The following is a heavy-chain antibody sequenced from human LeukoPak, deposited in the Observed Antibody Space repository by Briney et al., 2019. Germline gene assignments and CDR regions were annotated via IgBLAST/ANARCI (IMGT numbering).Heavy chain of an antibody. CDR1: GGSFSGYY. V-gene: IGHV4-34*01. CDR3: ARGGIAARPNWFDP. D-gene: IGHD6-6*01. J-gene: IGHJ5*02. Sequence: PSETLSLTCAVYGGSFSGYYWSWIRQPPGRGLEWIGEINHSGSTNYNPSLKSRVTISVDTSKNQFSLNLSSVTAADTAVYYCARGGIAARPNWFDPWGQGTLVTVSS. CDR2: INHSGST.